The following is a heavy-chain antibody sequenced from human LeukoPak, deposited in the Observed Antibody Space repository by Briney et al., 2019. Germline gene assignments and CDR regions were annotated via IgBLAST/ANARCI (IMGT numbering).Heavy chain of an antibody. Sequence: GGSLRLSCEASGFSMSVYWMSWVRQPPGEGLEWVGNIKPDGSERNYMDSVKGRFTISRDNARKSLYLQMNSLRAEDTAVYYCARDWGAYYPFFDSWGQGALVTVSS. D-gene: IGHD3-22*01. CDR2: IKPDGSER. V-gene: IGHV3-7*01. CDR1: GFSMSVYW. J-gene: IGHJ4*02. CDR3: ARDWGAYYPFFDS.